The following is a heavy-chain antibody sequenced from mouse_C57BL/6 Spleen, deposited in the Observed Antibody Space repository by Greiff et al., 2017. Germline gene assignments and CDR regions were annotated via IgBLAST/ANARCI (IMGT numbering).Heavy chain of an antibody. CDR3: ARWDYGSSPGYFDV. CDR1: GYTFTDYN. J-gene: IGHJ1*03. V-gene: IGHV1-22*01. D-gene: IGHD1-1*01. CDR2: INPNNGGT. Sequence: EVKLMESGPELVKPGASVKMSCKASGYTFTDYNMHWVKQSHGKSLEWIGYINPNNGGTSYNQKFKGKATLTVNKSSSTAYMELRSLTSEDSAVYYCARWDYGSSPGYFDVWGTGTTVTVSS.